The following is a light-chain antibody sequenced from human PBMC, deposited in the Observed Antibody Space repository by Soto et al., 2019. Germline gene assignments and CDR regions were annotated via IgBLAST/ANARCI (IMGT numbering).Light chain of an antibody. V-gene: IGKV3-11*01. CDR1: QSVSSY. CDR3: KKSGDSIT. Sequence: EIVLTQSPATLSLSPGERVTLSCRASQSVSSYLAWYQQKPGQAPRLLIYDASNRTTGLPARCSGSGSGTDSTLTISLLASEDFRVCYSKKSGDSITFGQGTRLEIK. J-gene: IGKJ5*01. CDR2: DAS.